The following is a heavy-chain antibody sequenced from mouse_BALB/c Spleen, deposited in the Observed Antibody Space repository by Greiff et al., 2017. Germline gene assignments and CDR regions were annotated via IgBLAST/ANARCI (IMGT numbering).Heavy chain of an antibody. V-gene: IGHV1-18*01. CDR2: INPNNGGT. CDR3: ARRRALRNYLDY. CDR1: GYTFTDYN. D-gene: IGHD3-1*01. J-gene: IGHJ2*01. Sequence: VQLKQSGPELVKPGASVKIPCKASGYTFTDYNMDWVKQSHGKSLEWIGDINPNNGGTIYNQKFKGKATLTVDKSSSTAYMELRSLTSEDTAVYYCARRRALRNYLDYWGQGTTLTVSS.